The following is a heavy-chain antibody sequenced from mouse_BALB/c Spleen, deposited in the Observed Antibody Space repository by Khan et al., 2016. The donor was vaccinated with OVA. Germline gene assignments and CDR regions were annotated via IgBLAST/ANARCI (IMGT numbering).Heavy chain of an antibody. V-gene: IGHV9-3-1*01. CDR3: ARPPYFSYTLDY. Sequence: QIQLVQSGPELKKPGETVKISCKASGYTFTNYGMNWVQQSPGKALKWMGWINTYTGEPTYADDFKGRFAFSLETSASTAYLQINNLKNEDTATYFCARPPYFSYTLDYWGQGTTLTVSS. D-gene: IGHD2-10*01. J-gene: IGHJ2*01. CDR2: INTYTGEP. CDR1: GYTFTNYG.